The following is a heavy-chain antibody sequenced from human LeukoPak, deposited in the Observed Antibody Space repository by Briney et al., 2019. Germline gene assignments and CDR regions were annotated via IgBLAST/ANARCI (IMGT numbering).Heavy chain of an antibody. J-gene: IGHJ4*02. CDR2: INHSGST. CDR3: ARSAGAGSQEIDY. CDR1: GGSFSRYY. D-gene: IGHD6-19*01. V-gene: IGHV4-34*01. Sequence: SETLSLTCAVNGGSFSRYYWSWIRQPPGKGLEWIGEINHSGSTNYNPSLKSRVTISVDTSKNQFSLKLSSVTAADTAVYYCARSAGAGSQEIDYWGQGTLVTVSS.